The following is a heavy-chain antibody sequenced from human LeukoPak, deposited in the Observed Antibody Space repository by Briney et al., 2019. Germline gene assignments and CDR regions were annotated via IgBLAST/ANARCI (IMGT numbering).Heavy chain of an antibody. CDR1: GFTFSTNW. J-gene: IGHJ4*02. CDR3: ARNYY. Sequence: GGSLRLSCAASGFTFSTNWMTWVRQAPGKGLEWVANINQDGSEKFYVDSVKGRFTISRDNAKNSLHLQMNGLRAEDTAVYYCARNYYWGQGTLVTVSS. CDR2: INQDGSEK. V-gene: IGHV3-7*04.